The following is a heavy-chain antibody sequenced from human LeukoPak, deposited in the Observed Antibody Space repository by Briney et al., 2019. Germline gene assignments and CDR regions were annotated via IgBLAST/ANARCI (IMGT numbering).Heavy chain of an antibody. Sequence: ASVKVSCKASGYTFTSYGISWVRQAPGQGLEWMGWISAYNGNTNYAQKLQGRVTMTTDTSTSTAYMELRSLRSDDTAVYYCARDRHRSAPYYYYGMDVWGQGATVTVSS. D-gene: IGHD6-6*01. J-gene: IGHJ6*02. CDR3: ARDRHRSAPYYYYGMDV. CDR2: ISAYNGNT. CDR1: GYTFTSYG. V-gene: IGHV1-18*01.